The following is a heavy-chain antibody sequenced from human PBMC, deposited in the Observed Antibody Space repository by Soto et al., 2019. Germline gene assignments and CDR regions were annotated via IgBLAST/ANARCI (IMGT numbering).Heavy chain of an antibody. CDR3: TAVIDFGYFDY. J-gene: IGHJ4*02. CDR1: GFTFSGSA. D-gene: IGHD3-10*01. Sequence: GGSLRLSCAASGFTFSGSAMHWVRQASGKGLEWVGRIRSKANSYATAYAASVKGRFTISRDDSKNTAYLQMNSLKTEDTAVYYCTAVIDFGYFDYWGQGTLVTVSS. V-gene: IGHV3-73*01. CDR2: IRSKANSYAT.